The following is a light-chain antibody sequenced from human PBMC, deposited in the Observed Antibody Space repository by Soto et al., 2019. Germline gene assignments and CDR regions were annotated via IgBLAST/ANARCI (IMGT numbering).Light chain of an antibody. CDR3: QQTYSVPQA. CDR2: AAS. Sequence: DIQMTQSPSSLSASVGDRVTITCRASQSIRSYLNWYQQKPGNAPNLLIYAASSLQSGVPSRFSGSGSGTDFPLTISKLQPEEFATYYCQQTYSVPQAFGGGTKVEIK. V-gene: IGKV1-39*01. J-gene: IGKJ4*01. CDR1: QSIRSY.